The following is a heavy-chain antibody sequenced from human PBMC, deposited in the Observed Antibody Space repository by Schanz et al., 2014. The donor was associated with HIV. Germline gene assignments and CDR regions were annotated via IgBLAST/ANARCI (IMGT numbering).Heavy chain of an antibody. J-gene: IGHJ2*01. D-gene: IGHD1-26*01. CDR2: VNPESGNT. CDR1: GYTFSDYD. V-gene: IGHV1-8*02. Sequence: QVQLVQSGPEVKKPGASVRVSCETSGYTFSDYDINWVRQAPGQGLEWMGWVNPESGNTGMADKFRGGLGLTRFTSTGTAYMELDSLTSGDTAIYYCVRAASFHFDKEGYYRNWYFDFGGRGTLVAVSS. CDR3: VRAASFHFDKEGYYRNWYFDF.